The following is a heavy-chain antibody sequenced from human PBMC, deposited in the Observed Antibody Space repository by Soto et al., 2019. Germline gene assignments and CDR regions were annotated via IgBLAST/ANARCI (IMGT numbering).Heavy chain of an antibody. Sequence: SVKVSCKASGGTFSNYTINWVRQAPGQGLEWMGGIIPIFGTGNYAQKFQGRVTITADESTSTAYLDLSGLRPEDTAVYYCATQKWLRYGPPDYWGQGTLVTVSS. J-gene: IGHJ4*02. CDR3: ATQKWLRYGPPDY. D-gene: IGHD5-12*01. CDR1: GGTFSNYT. V-gene: IGHV1-69*13. CDR2: IIPIFGTG.